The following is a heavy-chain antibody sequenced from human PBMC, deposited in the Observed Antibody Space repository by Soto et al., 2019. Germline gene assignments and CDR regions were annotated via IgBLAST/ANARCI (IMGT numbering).Heavy chain of an antibody. Sequence: EVQLLEYGGGLVQRGESLRLSFVASGFTFNKYAMTWVRQAPGKGLEWVSSISGSSSTTYYADSVKGRFTISRDNSKNTVYLHMNTLSTEDTAVYYCAPTRYDYGDDAVGYWGQGTLVTVSS. D-gene: IGHD4-17*01. J-gene: IGHJ4*01. CDR1: GFTFNKYA. CDR3: APTRYDYGDDAVGY. CDR2: ISGSSSTT. V-gene: IGHV3-23*01.